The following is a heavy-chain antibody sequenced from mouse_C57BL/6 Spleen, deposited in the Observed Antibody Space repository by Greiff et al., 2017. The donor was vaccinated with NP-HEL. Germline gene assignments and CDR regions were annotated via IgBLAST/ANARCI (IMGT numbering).Heavy chain of an antibody. Sequence: QVQLQQPGAELVKPGASVKLSCKASGFTFTSYWMHWVKQRPGQGLEWIGMIHPNSGSTNYKEKFKSKATLTVDKSSSTAYMQLSSLTSEDSAVYYCARGLLLRLEYYAMGYWGQGTSVTVSS. D-gene: IGHD1-1*01. CDR3: ARGLLLRLEYYAMGY. CDR1: GFTFTSYW. V-gene: IGHV1-64*01. CDR2: IHPNSGST. J-gene: IGHJ4*01.